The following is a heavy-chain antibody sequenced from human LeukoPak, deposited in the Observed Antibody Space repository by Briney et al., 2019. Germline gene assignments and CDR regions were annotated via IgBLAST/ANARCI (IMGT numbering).Heavy chain of an antibody. J-gene: IGHJ4*02. V-gene: IGHV1-2*02. CDR3: ARDRGGDTLFDY. CDR2: INPNSGGT. CDR1: GYTFTGYY. D-gene: IGHD3-10*02. Sequence: ASVKVSCKASGYTFTGYYMHWVRQAPGQGLERMGWINPNSGGTNYAQKFQGRVTMTRDTSISTAYMELSRLRSDDTAVYYCARDRGGDTLFDYWGQGTLVTVSS.